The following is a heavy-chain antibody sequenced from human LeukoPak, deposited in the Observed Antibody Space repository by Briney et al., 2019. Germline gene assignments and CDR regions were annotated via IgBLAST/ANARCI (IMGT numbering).Heavy chain of an antibody. CDR2: MNPNSGHT. V-gene: IGHV1-8*01. CDR1: GDTLTNYD. J-gene: IGHJ6*02. Sequence: ASVKVSCKASGDTLTNYDINWVRQATGQGLEWMGWMNPNSGHTGYTQKFQGRVTMTRDTSISTAYMELSSLRSEDTAVYYCVRVQSGSYARYGMDVWGQGTTVTVSS. D-gene: IGHD1-26*01. CDR3: VRVQSGSYARYGMDV.